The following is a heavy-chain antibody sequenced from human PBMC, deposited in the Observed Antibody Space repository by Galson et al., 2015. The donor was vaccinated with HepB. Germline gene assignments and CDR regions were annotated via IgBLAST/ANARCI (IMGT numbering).Heavy chain of an antibody. CDR2: IIPIFGTA. Sequence: SYAISWVRQAPGQGLEGMGGIIPIFGTANYAQKLQGRVTMTTDTSTSTAYMELRSLRSDDTAVYYCARSPAILGGSGYWGQGTLVTVSS. CDR3: ARSPAILGGSGY. D-gene: IGHD1-26*01. CDR1: SYA. J-gene: IGHJ4*02. V-gene: IGHV1-69*05.